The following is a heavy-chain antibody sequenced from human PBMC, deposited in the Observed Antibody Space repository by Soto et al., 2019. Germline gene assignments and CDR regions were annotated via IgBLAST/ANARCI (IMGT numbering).Heavy chain of an antibody. CDR3: ACLNNDMYDY. CDR1: GFAFSDHN. J-gene: IGHJ4*02. D-gene: IGHD2-8*01. Sequence: QVQQVESGGGVVQPGKSLRISCAASGFAFSDHNMHWVRQRPGEGLEWVAVMWYDGSDEYYGDSVKGRFTIFRDNFKNTPHLQTNRLTFADTAIYYYACLNNDMYDYWGQGTQVTVSS. CDR2: MWYDGSDE. V-gene: IGHV3-33*01.